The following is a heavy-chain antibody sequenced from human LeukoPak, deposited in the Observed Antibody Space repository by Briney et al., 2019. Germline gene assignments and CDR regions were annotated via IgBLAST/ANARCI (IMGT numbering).Heavy chain of an antibody. Sequence: ASVKVSCKASGYTFTSNYIHWVRRAPGQGLEWMGIINPSGGSTNYAQMFQGRVTMTRDMSTSTVYMELSSLRSEDTAVYYCARRTVGGAFDIWGQGTMVTVSS. D-gene: IGHD4-11*01. CDR1: GYTFTSNY. V-gene: IGHV1-46*01. CDR2: INPSGGST. CDR3: ARRTVGGAFDI. J-gene: IGHJ3*02.